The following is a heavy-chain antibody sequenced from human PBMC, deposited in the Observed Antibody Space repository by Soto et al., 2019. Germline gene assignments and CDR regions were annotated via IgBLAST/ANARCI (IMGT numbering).Heavy chain of an antibody. CDR1: GGSISSGGYY. Sequence: SETLSLTCTVSGGSISSGGYYWSWIRQHPGKGLEWIGYIYYSGSTYYNPSLKSRVTISVDTSKNQFSLKLSSVTAADTAVYYCSGYGSGSYPTPFYYYYMDVWGKGTTVTVSS. J-gene: IGHJ6*03. CDR3: SGYGSGSYPTPFYYYYMDV. D-gene: IGHD3-10*01. CDR2: IYYSGST. V-gene: IGHV4-31*03.